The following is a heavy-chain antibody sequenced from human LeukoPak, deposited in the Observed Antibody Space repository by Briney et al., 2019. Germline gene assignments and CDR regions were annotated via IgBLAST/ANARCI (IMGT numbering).Heavy chain of an antibody. V-gene: IGHV3-23*01. Sequence: GGSLRLSCAASGFTFSSYAMSWVRQAPGKGLEWVSAISGSGGSTYYADSVKGRFTISRDNSKNTLYLQMNSLRAEDTAVYYCARDGDDYGEYDYWGQGTLVTVSS. J-gene: IGHJ4*02. D-gene: IGHD4-17*01. CDR1: GFTFSSYA. CDR3: ARDGDDYGEYDY. CDR2: ISGSGGST.